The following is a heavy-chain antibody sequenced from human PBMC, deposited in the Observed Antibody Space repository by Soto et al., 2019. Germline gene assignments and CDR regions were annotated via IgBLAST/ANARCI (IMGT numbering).Heavy chain of an antibody. J-gene: IGHJ5*02. D-gene: IGHD2-2*01. CDR1: GFTFGSYF. V-gene: IGHV3-21*01. CDR3: ARDGAVVVPAAVSHNWFDP. Sequence: EVQLVESGGGLVKPGGSLRLSCAASGFTFGSYFMNWVRQAPGKGLEWVSSISGSSSYIYYADSVKGRFTISRDNAKNSLYLQMNSLGAEDTAVYYCARDGAVVVPAAVSHNWFDPWGQGILVTVSS. CDR2: ISGSSSYI.